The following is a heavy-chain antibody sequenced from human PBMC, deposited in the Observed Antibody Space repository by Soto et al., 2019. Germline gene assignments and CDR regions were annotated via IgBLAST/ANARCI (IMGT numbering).Heavy chain of an antibody. CDR3: ARGGLSYYYYYMDV. J-gene: IGHJ6*03. CDR2: IKQDGSEK. Sequence: GGSLRLSCAAVGFTFSSYWMRWVRQAPGKGLEWVANIKQDGSEKYYVDSVKGRFTISRDNAKNSLYLQMNSLRAEDTAVYYCARGGLSYYYYYMDVWGKGT. CDR1: GFTFSSYW. V-gene: IGHV3-7*01.